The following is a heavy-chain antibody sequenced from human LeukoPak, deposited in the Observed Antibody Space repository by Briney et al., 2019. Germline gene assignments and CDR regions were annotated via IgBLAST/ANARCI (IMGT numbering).Heavy chain of an antibody. CDR1: GFTFSSYD. D-gene: IGHD6-19*01. J-gene: IGHJ5*02. CDR3: ARGPGATLPYSSGWYWFDP. Sequence: PGGSLRLSCAASGFTFSSYDMHWVRQATGKGLEWVSAIGTAGDTYYPGSVKGRFTISRENAKNSLYLQMNSLRAGDTAVYYCARGPGATLPYSSGWYWFDPWGQGTLVTVSS. V-gene: IGHV3-13*01. CDR2: IGTAGDT.